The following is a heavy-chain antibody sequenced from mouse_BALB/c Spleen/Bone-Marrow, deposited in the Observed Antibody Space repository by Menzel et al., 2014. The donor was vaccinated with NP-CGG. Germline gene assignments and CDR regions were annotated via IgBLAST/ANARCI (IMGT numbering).Heavy chain of an antibody. CDR1: GYTLTSYW. CDR3: TRTTEGFDY. V-gene: IGHV1-69*02. D-gene: IGHD1-1*01. CDR2: IYPSDSYT. J-gene: IGHJ2*01. Sequence: VQLQESGAELVRPGASVKLSCKASGYTLTSYWINWVKQRPGQGLEWIGNIYPSDSYTNYNQKFKDKATLTVDKSSSTAYMQLSSPTSEDSAVYYCTRTTEGFDYWGQGTTLTVSS.